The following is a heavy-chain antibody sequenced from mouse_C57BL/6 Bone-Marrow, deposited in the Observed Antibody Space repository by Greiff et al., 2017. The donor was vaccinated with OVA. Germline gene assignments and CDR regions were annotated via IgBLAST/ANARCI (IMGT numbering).Heavy chain of an antibody. CDR2: INPNNGGT. CDR3: ARSSDGPAWFAY. V-gene: IGHV1-18*01. J-gene: IGHJ3*01. D-gene: IGHD1-2*01. Sequence: VQLKQSGPELVKPGASVKIPCKASGYTFTDYNMDWVKQSHGKSLEWIGDINPNNGGTIYNQKFKGKATLTVDKSSSTAYMELRSLTSEDTAVYYCARSSDGPAWFAYWGQGTLVTVSA. CDR1: GYTFTDYN.